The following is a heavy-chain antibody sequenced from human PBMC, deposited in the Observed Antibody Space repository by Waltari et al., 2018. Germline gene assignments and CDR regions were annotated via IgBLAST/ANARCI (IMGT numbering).Heavy chain of an antibody. J-gene: IGHJ4*02. CDR2: INSAGSST. D-gene: IGHD1-1*01. CDR3: ARMYRRRDGRYAPDY. V-gene: IGHV3-74*01. Sequence: EVQLVESGGGLVQPGWSLRIYCAASVFTLTDYWRNWVRQAPGKGLVWISRINSAGSSTSYADSVKGRFTISRDDVKNTLYLQMNSLRVEDTAMYYCARMYRRRDGRYAPDYWGQGTLVTVSS. CDR1: VFTLTDYW.